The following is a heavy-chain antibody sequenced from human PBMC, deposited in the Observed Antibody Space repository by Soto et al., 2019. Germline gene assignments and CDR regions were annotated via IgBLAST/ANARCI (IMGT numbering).Heavy chain of an antibody. CDR1: GLTFSRHA. CDR2: ISESSSST. CDR3: AKKPNGFDS. V-gene: IGHV3-23*01. Sequence: EVQLLESGGGLVQPGGSLRLSCAASGLTFSRHAMAWVRQAPGKGLEWLSSISESSSSTYYADSVKGRFTISKDNSKNMLYLQMNSLRAEDTAVYYCAKKPNGFDSWGQGTLVTVS. J-gene: IGHJ5*01.